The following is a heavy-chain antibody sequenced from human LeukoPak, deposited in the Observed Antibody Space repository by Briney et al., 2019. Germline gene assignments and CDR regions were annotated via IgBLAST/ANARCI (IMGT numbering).Heavy chain of an antibody. V-gene: IGHV1-18*01. D-gene: IGHD3-9*01. CDR1: GYTFTSYG. CDR3: ARDRSYYDILTGYYKGYYMDV. CDR2: ISAYNGNT. Sequence: ASVKVSCKASGYTFTSYGISWVRQAPGQGLEWMGWISAYNGNTNYAQKLQGRVTMTTDTSTSTAYMELRSLRSDDTAVYYCARDRSYYDILTGYYKGYYMDVWGKGTTVTISS. J-gene: IGHJ6*03.